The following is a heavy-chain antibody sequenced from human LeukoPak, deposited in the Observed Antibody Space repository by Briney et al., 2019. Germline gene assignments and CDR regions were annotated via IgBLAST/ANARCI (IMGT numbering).Heavy chain of an antibody. J-gene: IGHJ5*02. Sequence: PGGSLRLSCAASGFTFSSYGMHWVRQAPGKGLEWVAVIWYDGSNKYYADSVKGRFTISRDNSKNTLYMQMNRLRAEDTAVYYCAKGLERPHSKFQNVDYGDYGVWFDLWGQGTLVTVSS. V-gene: IGHV3-33*06. CDR2: IWYDGSNK. D-gene: IGHD4-17*01. CDR3: AKGLERPHSKFQNVDYGDYGVWFDL. CDR1: GFTFSSYG.